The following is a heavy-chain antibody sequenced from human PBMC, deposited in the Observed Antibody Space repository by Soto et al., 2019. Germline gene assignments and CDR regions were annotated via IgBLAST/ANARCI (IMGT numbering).Heavy chain of an antibody. J-gene: IGHJ4*02. CDR3: ARDKITGLFDY. CDR2: IYYSGST. V-gene: IGHV4-59*12. D-gene: IGHD2-8*02. CDR1: GGSISSYY. Sequence: SESLSLTCTVSGGSISSYYWSWIRQPPGKGLEWIGYIYYSGSTNYNPSLKSRVTISVDTSKNQFSLKLSSVTAADTAVYYCARDKITGLFDYWGQGTLVTVSS.